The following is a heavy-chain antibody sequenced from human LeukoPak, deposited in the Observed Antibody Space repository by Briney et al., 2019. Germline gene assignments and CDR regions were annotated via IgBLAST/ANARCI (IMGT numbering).Heavy chain of an antibody. CDR3: ARGYCSSTSCYTLWFDP. D-gene: IGHD2-2*02. V-gene: IGHV4-34*01. Sequence: PSETLSLTCAVYGGSFSGYYWSWLRQPPGKGLEWIGEINHSGSTNYNPSLKSRVTISVDTSKNQFSLKRRYVPAADTAVYYCARGYCSSTSCYTLWFDPWGQGTLVTVSS. CDR2: INHSGST. CDR1: GGSFSGYY. J-gene: IGHJ5*02.